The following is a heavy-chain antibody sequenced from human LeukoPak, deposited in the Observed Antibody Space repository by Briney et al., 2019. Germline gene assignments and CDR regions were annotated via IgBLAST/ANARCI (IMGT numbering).Heavy chain of an antibody. CDR1: GFTFSDYY. Sequence: GGSLRLSCAASGFTFSDYYMSWIRQAPGKGLEWVSYISSSSSYTNYADSVKGRLTISRDNAKNSLYLQMNSLRAEDTAVYYCAREGQSGGMDVWGKGTTVTVSS. CDR2: ISSSSSYT. J-gene: IGHJ6*04. CDR3: AREGQSGGMDV. D-gene: IGHD3-10*01. V-gene: IGHV3-11*06.